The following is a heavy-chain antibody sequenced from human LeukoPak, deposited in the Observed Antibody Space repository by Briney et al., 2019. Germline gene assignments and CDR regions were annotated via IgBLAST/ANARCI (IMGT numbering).Heavy chain of an antibody. CDR2: ISSSSSYI. CDR1: GFTFSSYS. Sequence: GGSLRLSCAAPGFTFSSYSMNWVRQAPGKGLEWVSSISSSSSYIYYADSVKGRFTISRDNAKNSLYLQMNSLRAEDTAVYYCARGIAVSGAYYYMDVWGKGTTVTVSS. V-gene: IGHV3-21*01. CDR3: ARGIAVSGAYYYMDV. J-gene: IGHJ6*03. D-gene: IGHD1-26*01.